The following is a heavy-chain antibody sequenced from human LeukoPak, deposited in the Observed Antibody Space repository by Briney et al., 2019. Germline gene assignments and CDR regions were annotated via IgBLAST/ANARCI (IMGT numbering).Heavy chain of an antibody. CDR1: GYTFTSYD. V-gene: IGHV1-8*01. J-gene: IGHJ6*02. CDR2: VNPNSGNT. Sequence: ASVKVSCNASGYTFTSYDINWVRQATGQGLEWMGWVNPNSGNTGYAQKFQGRVTMTRNTSISTAYMELSSLRSEDTAVYYCARGRDYYYGMDVWGQGTTVTVSS. CDR3: ARGRDYYYGMDV.